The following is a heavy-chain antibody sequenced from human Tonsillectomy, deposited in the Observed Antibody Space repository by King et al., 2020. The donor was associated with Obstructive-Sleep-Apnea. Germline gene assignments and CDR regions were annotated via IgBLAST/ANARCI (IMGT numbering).Heavy chain of an antibody. CDR1: GYTFTGYY. CDR2: ISPNSGAT. J-gene: IGHJ4*02. Sequence: VQLVQSGAEVKKPGASVKVSCKASGYTFTGYYIHWVRQAPGQGLEWMGWISPNSGATKDAQKFKERVTMTRDTSITTAYMDLRRLRSDDTAIYYCARDMSAYDSTSPAYWGQGTLVTVSS. CDR3: ARDMSAYDSTSPAY. D-gene: IGHD3-10*01. V-gene: IGHV1-2*02.